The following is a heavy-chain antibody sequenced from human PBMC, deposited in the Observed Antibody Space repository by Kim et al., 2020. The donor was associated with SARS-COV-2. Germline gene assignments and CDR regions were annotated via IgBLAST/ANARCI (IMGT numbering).Heavy chain of an antibody. CDR3: ARSSYYRFDC. Sequence: GGSLRLSCAASGFTFTDYSMNWVRQAPGKGPKWVSYIKSSSGVYYADSVKGRFTMSRDNAKNSVYLQMSSLRDEDTAVYYCARSSYYRFDCWGQGTLVTVSS. CDR2: IKSSSGV. D-gene: IGHD3-22*01. CDR1: GFTFTDYS. J-gene: IGHJ4*02. V-gene: IGHV3-48*02.